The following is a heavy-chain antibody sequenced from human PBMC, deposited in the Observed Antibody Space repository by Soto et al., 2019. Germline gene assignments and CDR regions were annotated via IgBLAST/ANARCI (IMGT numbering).Heavy chain of an antibody. CDR3: AHSLYEILTGTFNY. Sequence: QITLKESGPSLVKPTQTLTLTCTFSGFSLTNTGVTVGWIRQPPGKSLEWLALVYWHDDKRYNLSLRNRLTIAKDNAKNRVVLKLASVGPVEVTTYGCAHSLYEILTGTFNYWGLGTLVTVSS. CDR2: VYWHDDK. V-gene: IGHV2-5*01. CDR1: GFSLTNTGVT. D-gene: IGHD3-9*01. J-gene: IGHJ4*02.